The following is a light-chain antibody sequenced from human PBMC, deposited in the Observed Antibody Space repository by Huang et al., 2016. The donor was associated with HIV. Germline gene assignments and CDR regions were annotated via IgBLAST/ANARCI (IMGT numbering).Light chain of an antibody. J-gene: IGKJ5*01. CDR3: QQTYSSLPT. Sequence: DIQMTQSPSSLSASVGDTITITCRASQRISSYLNWYQQRPGKAPNLLIYAASTLQRGVPSRFSGSGSGTDFTLTISSLHPEDLATYYCQQTYSSLPTFGQGTRLE. CDR1: QRISSY. CDR2: AAS. V-gene: IGKV1-39*01.